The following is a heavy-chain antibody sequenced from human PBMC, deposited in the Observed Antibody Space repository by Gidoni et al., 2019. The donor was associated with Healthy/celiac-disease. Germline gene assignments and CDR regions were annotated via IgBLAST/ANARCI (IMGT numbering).Heavy chain of an antibody. V-gene: IGHV4-38-2*02. D-gene: IGHD3-16*01. Sequence: QVQLQESGPGLEKPSETLSLTCTVSGYSISSGYYWGWIRQPPGKGLEWIGSIYHSGSTYYNPSLKSRVTISVDTSKNQFSLKLSSVTAADTAVYYCARDGFGGYPSLYWGQGTLVTVSS. CDR2: IYHSGST. CDR3: ARDGFGGYPSLY. J-gene: IGHJ4*02. CDR1: GYSISSGYY.